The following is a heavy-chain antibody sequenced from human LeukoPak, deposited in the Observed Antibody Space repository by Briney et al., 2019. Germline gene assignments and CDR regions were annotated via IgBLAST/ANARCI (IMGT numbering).Heavy chain of an antibody. CDR1: GGSISSGSYY. CDR3: ARAGWGLQYNWFDP. Sequence: PSETLSLTCTVSGGSISSGSYYWSWIRQPAGKGLEWIGRIYTSGSTNYNPFLKSRVTISVDTSKNQFSLKLSSVTAADTAVYYCARAGWGLQYNWFDPWGQGTLVTVSS. J-gene: IGHJ5*02. V-gene: IGHV4-61*02. D-gene: IGHD2-15*01. CDR2: IYTSGST.